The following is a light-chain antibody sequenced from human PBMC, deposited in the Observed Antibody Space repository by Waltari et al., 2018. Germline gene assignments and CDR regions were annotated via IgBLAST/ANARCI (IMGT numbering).Light chain of an antibody. J-gene: IGLJ2*01. Sequence: QSVLTQPPSVSGAPGQRVTISCPGSSSNIGAGYDVHWYQQLPGTAPKLLISGNSNRPSGVPDRFSGSKSGTSASLAITGLQAEDEADYYCQSYDSSLSGSEVFGGGTKLTVL. CDR2: GNS. CDR3: QSYDSSLSGSEV. CDR1: SSNIGAGYD. V-gene: IGLV1-40*01.